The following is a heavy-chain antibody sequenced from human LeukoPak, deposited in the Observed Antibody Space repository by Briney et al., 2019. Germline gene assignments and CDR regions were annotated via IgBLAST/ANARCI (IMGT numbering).Heavy chain of an antibody. CDR2: TSDSGGHT. Sequence: SETLSLTCTVSGGSISGYYWNWLRQPPGQGLEWIGYTSDSGGHTDYKPSLKRRVPISVDTSKNQSSLKLTFATAADTAVYYCARWHSHGRYFDYWGQGALVTVSS. D-gene: IGHD2-21*01. CDR1: GGSISGYY. CDR3: ARWHSHGRYFDY. V-gene: IGHV4-59*01. J-gene: IGHJ4*02.